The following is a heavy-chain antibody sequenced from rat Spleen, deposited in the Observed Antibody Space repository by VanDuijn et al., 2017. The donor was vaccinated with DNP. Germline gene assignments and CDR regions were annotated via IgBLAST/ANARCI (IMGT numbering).Heavy chain of an antibody. J-gene: IGHJ2*01. V-gene: IGHV3-1*01. CDR1: GYSITSNY. D-gene: IGHD1-7*01. CDR3: ARWTRYFDY. Sequence: EVQLQESGSGLVKPSQSLSLTCSVTGYSITSNYWGWIRKFPGNKMEYIGHISYSGNTNHNPSLKSRIAITRDKSKNHFFLHLNSVTTEDTATYYCARWTRYFDYWGQGVMVTVSS. CDR2: ISYSGNT.